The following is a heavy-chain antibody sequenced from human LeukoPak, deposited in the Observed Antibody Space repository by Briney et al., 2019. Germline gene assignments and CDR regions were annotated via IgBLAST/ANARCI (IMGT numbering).Heavy chain of an antibody. V-gene: IGHV3-7*04. Sequence: GGSLRLSCAASGFTFSSFWMSWVRQAPGKGLEWVANIKQDGSEKYYVDSVKGRFTVSRDNAESPLYLQMNSLRAEDTAVYYCARGYCSGGSCFSSTGNFDLWGRGTLVTVSS. D-gene: IGHD2-15*01. CDR2: IKQDGSEK. CDR3: ARGYCSGGSCFSSTGNFDL. J-gene: IGHJ2*01. CDR1: GFTFSSFW.